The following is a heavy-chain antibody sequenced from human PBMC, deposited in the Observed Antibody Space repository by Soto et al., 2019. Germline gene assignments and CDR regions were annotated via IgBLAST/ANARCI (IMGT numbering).Heavy chain of an antibody. CDR1: GGTFSSYA. CDR3: ARHPGGRGYYYGMDV. CDR2: IIPIFGTA. V-gene: IGHV1-69*12. Sequence: QVQLVQSGAEVKKPGSSVKVSCKASGGTFSSYAISWVRQAPGQGLEWMGGIIPIFGTANHAQKFQGRVTMTAAESKSTAYVELRSLRSEDTAVYYCARHPGGRGYYYGMDVWGQGTTVTVSS. D-gene: IGHD2-15*01. J-gene: IGHJ6*02.